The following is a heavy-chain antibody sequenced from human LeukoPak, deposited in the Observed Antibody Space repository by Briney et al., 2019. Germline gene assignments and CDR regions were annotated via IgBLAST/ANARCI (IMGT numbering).Heavy chain of an antibody. J-gene: IGHJ4*02. D-gene: IGHD3-10*01. CDR1: GFTFSSYE. Sequence: GGSLRLSCAASGFTFSSYEMHWVRQAPGKGLEWVSYISSSGSTIYYADSVKGRFTISRDTAKNSLYLQMNSLRAEDTAVYYCAKDRDPYNYGSGSYYNGVFDYWGQGTLVTVSS. CDR3: AKDRDPYNYGSGSYYNGVFDY. CDR2: ISSSGSTI. V-gene: IGHV3-48*03.